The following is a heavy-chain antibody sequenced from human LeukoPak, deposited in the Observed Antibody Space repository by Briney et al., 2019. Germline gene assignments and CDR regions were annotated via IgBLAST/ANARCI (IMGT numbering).Heavy chain of an antibody. D-gene: IGHD6-19*01. CDR1: GFTFSSYW. Sequence: GGSLRLSCAASGFTFSSYWMHWVRQAPGKGLVWVSRINSDGSSTSYADSVKGRFTISRDNAKNTLYLQMNSLRAKDTAVYYCASGGSGGGAFDIWGQGTMVTVSS. CDR3: ASGGSGGGAFDI. CDR2: INSDGSST. V-gene: IGHV3-74*01. J-gene: IGHJ3*02.